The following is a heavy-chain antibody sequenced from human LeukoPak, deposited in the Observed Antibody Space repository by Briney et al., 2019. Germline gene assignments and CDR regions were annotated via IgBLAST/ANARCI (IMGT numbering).Heavy chain of an antibody. J-gene: IGHJ6*02. CDR2: MNPNSGNT. Sequence: ASVKVSCKASGYTFTSYVINWVRQATGQGLEWMGWMNPNSGNTGYAQKFQGRVTMTRNTSISTAYMELSSLRSEDTAVYYCARGLTMIKRARRYGMDVWGQGTTVTVSS. V-gene: IGHV1-8*01. CDR1: GYTFTSYV. D-gene: IGHD3-22*01. CDR3: ARGLTMIKRARRYGMDV.